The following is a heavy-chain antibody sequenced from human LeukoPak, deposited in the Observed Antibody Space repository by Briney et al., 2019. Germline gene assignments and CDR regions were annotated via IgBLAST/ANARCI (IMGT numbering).Heavy chain of an antibody. D-gene: IGHD6-6*01. J-gene: IGHJ1*01. CDR2: IKQDGSEK. Sequence: PGGSLRLSCAASGFTFSSYWMSWVRQAPGKGLEWVANIKQDGSEKYYVDSVKGRFTISRDNAKNSLYLQMNSLRAEDTAVYYCASLEQLVRGFWGGRSEYFQHWGQGTLVTVSS. CDR1: GFTFSSYW. V-gene: IGHV3-7*01. CDR3: ASLEQLVRGFWGGRSEYFQH.